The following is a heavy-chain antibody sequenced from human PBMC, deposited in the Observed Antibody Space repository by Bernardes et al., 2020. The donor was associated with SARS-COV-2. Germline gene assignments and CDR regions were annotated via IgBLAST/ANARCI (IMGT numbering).Heavy chain of an antibody. CDR3: ARPSSGSYWSHLDY. Sequence: GSLRLSCAASGFTFSSYAMHWVRQAPGKGLEWVAVISFDGSNKYYADSVKGRFTMSRDNSKSTMYLQMSSLRAEDSAVYYCARPSSGSYWSHLDYWGQGILVTVSS. D-gene: IGHD1-26*01. J-gene: IGHJ4*02. CDR2: ISFDGSNK. CDR1: GFTFSSYA. V-gene: IGHV3-30-3*01.